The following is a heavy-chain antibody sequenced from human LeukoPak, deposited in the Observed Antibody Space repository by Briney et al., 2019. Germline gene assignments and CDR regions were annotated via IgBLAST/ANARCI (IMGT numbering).Heavy chain of an antibody. CDR3: ASPSYQSGGYYYFDF. D-gene: IGHD3-22*01. CDR2: ISPRSGYT. V-gene: IGHV1-2*02. CDR1: GYTFTDFY. Sequence: ASVKVTRKASGYTFTDFYVHWVRQAPGQGLEWMGWISPRSGYTSYAQKFHDRVTLTRDTSINTAYMELNRLRSDDTAVYYCASPSYQSGGYYYFDFWGQGTLVTVSS. J-gene: IGHJ4*02.